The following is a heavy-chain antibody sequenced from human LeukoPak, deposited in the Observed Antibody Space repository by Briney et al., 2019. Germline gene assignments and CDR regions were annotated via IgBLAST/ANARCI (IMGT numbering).Heavy chain of an antibody. D-gene: IGHD6-13*01. CDR1: GGSISNSRDY. CDR2: IYYSGST. J-gene: IGHJ4*02. CDR3: ASWAGTAPGFNGPFDY. V-gene: IGHV4-39*01. Sequence: SETLSLTCTVSGGSISNSRDYWAWIRQPPGKGLEWIANIYYSGSTYYSPSLKSRVTISVDTSKNQFSLKLSSVAAADTAVYYCASWAGTAPGFNGPFDYWGQGILVTVSS.